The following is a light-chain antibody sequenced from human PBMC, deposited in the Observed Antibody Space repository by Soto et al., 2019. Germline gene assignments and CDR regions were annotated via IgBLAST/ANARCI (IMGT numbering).Light chain of an antibody. CDR1: SGDIGSYNR. CDR3: SSYTNINTRACV. J-gene: IGLJ1*01. V-gene: IGLV2-14*01. CDR2: EVT. Sequence: QSALTQPAPVSGSPGQSITISCTGTSGDIGSYNRVSWYQQHPGKAPKLTIYEVTDRPSGVSNRFSGSKSGNTASLTISGLQAEDEAEYYCSSYTNINTRACVFGTGTKLTVL.